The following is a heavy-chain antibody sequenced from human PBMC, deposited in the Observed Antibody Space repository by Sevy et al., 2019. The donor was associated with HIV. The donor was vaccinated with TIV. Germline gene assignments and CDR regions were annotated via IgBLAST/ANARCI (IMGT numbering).Heavy chain of an antibody. J-gene: IGHJ4*02. CDR3: ALVRAYSSGWYYFDY. D-gene: IGHD6-19*01. Sequence: ASVKVSCKASGYTFTGYYMHLVRQAPGQGLEWMGWINPNSGGTNYAQKFQGRVTMTRDTSISTAYMELSRLRSDDTAVYYCALVRAYSSGWYYFDYWGQGTLVTVSS. V-gene: IGHV1-2*02. CDR2: INPNSGGT. CDR1: GYTFTGYY.